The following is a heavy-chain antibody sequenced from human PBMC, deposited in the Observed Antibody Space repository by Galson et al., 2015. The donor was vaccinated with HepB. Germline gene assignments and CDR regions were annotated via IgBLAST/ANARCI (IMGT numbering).Heavy chain of an antibody. Sequence: SPRLSCAASGFTFSSYAMHWVRQAAGKGLDFVSAISSHGDSTYYADSVKGRFTISRDNSKNTLYLQMSSLRAEDTTLYYCVKCKQGYSGYDYLDYWGQGTLVTVSS. J-gene: IGHJ4*02. CDR1: GFTFSSYA. D-gene: IGHD5-12*01. CDR3: VKCKQGYSGYDYLDY. CDR2: ISSHGDST. V-gene: IGHV3-64D*06.